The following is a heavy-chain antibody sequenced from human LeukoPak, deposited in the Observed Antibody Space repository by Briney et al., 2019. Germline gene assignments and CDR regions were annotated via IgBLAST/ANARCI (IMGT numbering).Heavy chain of an antibody. CDR3: ARGRADDAFDI. CDR1: GYTFTSYG. J-gene: IGHJ3*02. V-gene: IGHV1-8*03. D-gene: IGHD6-19*01. Sequence: ASVKVSCKASGYTFTSYGISWVRQATGQGLEWMGWMNPNSGNTGYAQKFQGRVTITRNTSISTAYMELSSLRSEDTAVYYCARGRADDAFDIWGQGTMVTVSS. CDR2: MNPNSGNT.